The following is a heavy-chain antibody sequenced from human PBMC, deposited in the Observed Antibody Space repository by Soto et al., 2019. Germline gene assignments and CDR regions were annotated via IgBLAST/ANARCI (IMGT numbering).Heavy chain of an antibody. D-gene: IGHD3-16*02. CDR2: IYYRGTT. CDR3: AREPRRMITFGGVIAGYYGMDV. Sequence: SETLSLTCTVSGGSMSSGGYYWSWISKHPGKGLEWIGYIYYRGTTYYNPSLKSRVTISVDTSKNQFSLKLSSVTAADTAVYYCAREPRRMITFGGVIAGYYGMDVWGQGTTVTVSS. V-gene: IGHV4-31*03. J-gene: IGHJ6*02. CDR1: GGSMSSGGYY.